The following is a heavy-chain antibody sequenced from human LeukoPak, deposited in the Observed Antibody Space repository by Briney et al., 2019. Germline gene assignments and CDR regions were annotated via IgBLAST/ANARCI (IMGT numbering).Heavy chain of an antibody. CDR3: ARDPVAVAGNDYYYYYGMDV. CDR2: ISGSSGLT. V-gene: IGHV3-23*01. J-gene: IGHJ6*02. Sequence: GGSLRLSCAASGFTFSNYAMSWVRQAPGRGLEWVSAISGSSGLTYYADSVKGRFTISRDNSKNTLFLQMNSLRAEDTAVYYCARDPVAVAGNDYYYYYGMDVWGQGTTVTVSS. D-gene: IGHD6-19*01. CDR1: GFTFSNYA.